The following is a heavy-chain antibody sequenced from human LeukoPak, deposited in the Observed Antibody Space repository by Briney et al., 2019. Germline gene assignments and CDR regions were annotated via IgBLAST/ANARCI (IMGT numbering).Heavy chain of an antibody. V-gene: IGHV4-30-2*01. Sequence: KSSETLSLTCAVSGGSISSGGYSWSWIRQPPGKGLEWIGYIYHSGSTYYNPSLKSRVTISVDRSKNQFSLKLSSVTAADTAVYYCARAGEEITGMTGPDAFDIWGQGTMVTVSS. CDR1: GGSISSGGYS. CDR2: IYHSGST. J-gene: IGHJ3*02. CDR3: ARAGEEITGMTGPDAFDI. D-gene: IGHD1-20*01.